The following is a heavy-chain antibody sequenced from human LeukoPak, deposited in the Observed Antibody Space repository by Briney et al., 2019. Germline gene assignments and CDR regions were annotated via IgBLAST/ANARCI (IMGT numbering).Heavy chain of an antibody. J-gene: IGHJ4*02. Sequence: PGGSLRLFCATSGFTFSIYAMTWVRQAPGKGLEWVSSISGSGGGTYYADSVAGHFIISRDNYKNTLYLQMHRQRAEDTAVLYFAQGGLRFLGGGYWGQGTLVTVSS. CDR3: AQGGLRFLGGGY. CDR1: GFTFSIYA. D-gene: IGHD5-12*01. CDR2: ISGSGGGT. V-gene: IGHV3-23*01.